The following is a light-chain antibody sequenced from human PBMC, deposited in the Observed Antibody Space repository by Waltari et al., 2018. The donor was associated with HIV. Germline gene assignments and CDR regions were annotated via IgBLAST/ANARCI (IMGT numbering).Light chain of an antibody. Sequence: DIQMTQSPSSLSASVGDTITIACRASQSISFYLNWYQVKPGKVPKLLISRASNLESGAPSRFTGSGSGTDFTLTLNSLQPEDFATYYCQQSYSTPYIFTFGPGTKVDIK. CDR3: QQSYSTPYIFT. V-gene: IGKV1-39*01. J-gene: IGKJ3*01. CDR1: QSISFY. CDR2: RAS.